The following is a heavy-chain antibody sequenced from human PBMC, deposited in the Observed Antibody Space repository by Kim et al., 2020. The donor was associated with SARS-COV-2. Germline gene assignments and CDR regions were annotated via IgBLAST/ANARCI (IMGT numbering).Heavy chain of an antibody. CDR2: MSHDGSNK. Sequence: GGSLRLSCETSGFTFSTYGMHWLRQAPGKGLEWVAFMSHDGSNKYYADSLKGRFTISRDNSKSTLYLRVDRLRNDDTAMYYCAKDRSEFLWFGLTFESWGQGTLVTVSS. V-gene: IGHV3-30*18. CDR1: GFTFSTYG. D-gene: IGHD3-10*01. J-gene: IGHJ4*02. CDR3: AKDRSEFLWFGLTFES.